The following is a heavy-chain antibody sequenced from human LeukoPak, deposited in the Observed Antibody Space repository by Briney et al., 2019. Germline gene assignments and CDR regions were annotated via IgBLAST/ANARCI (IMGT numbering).Heavy chain of an antibody. V-gene: IGHV4-34*01. Sequence: SETLSLTCAVYGGSFSGYYRSWIRQPPGKGLEWIGEINHSGSTNYNPSLKSRVTISVDTSKNQFSLKLSSVTAADTAVYYCAGGGIAVAGDQGNFDYWGQGTLVTVSS. CDR2: INHSGST. J-gene: IGHJ4*02. CDR1: GGSFSGYY. D-gene: IGHD6-19*01. CDR3: AGGGIAVAGDQGNFDY.